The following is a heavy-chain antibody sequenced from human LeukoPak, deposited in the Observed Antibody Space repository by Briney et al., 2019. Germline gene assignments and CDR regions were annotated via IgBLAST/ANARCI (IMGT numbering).Heavy chain of an antibody. CDR3: ARGDHYGSSAYSYYIDY. D-gene: IGHD3-22*01. V-gene: IGHV3-30-3*01. CDR2: ISYDGSHI. Sequence: GGSLRLSCATSGFTFSVYTMHWVRQAPGKGLEWVAVISYDGSHIYYADSVKGRFTISRDNSKNTLYLQMNSLRAEDTALYYCARGDHYGSSAYSYYIDYWGQGTLVTVSS. J-gene: IGHJ4*02. CDR1: GFTFSVYT.